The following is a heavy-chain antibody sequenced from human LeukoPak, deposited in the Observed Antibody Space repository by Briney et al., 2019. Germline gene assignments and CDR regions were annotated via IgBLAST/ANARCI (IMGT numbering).Heavy chain of an antibody. CDR3: ARDSGNYYDSSGYFTMNGMDV. CDR1: GFTVSSNY. V-gene: IGHV3-66*01. CDR2: IYSGGST. J-gene: IGHJ6*02. D-gene: IGHD3-22*01. Sequence: AGGSLRLSCAASGFTVSSNYTSWVRQAPGKGLEWVSVIYSGGSTYYADSVKGRFTISRDNSKNTLYLQMNSLRAEDTAVYYCARDSGNYYDSSGYFTMNGMDVWGQGTTVTVSS.